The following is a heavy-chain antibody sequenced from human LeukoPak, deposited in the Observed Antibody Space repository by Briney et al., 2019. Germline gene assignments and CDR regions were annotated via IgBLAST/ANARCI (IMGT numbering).Heavy chain of an antibody. D-gene: IGHD6-19*01. Sequence: GGSLRLSCAASGFTFSSYSMNWVRQAPGKGLEWVSSISSSSSYIYYADPVKGRFTISRDNAKNSLYLQMNSLRAEDTAEYYCARLAVAGSDDAFDIWGQGTMVTVSS. CDR3: ARLAVAGSDDAFDI. CDR1: GFTFSSYS. V-gene: IGHV3-21*01. CDR2: ISSSSSYI. J-gene: IGHJ3*02.